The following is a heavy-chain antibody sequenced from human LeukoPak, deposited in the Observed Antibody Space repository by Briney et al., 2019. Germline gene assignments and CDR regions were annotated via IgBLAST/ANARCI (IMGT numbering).Heavy chain of an antibody. J-gene: IGHJ4*02. V-gene: IGHV3-21*01. Sequence: GGSLRLSCAASGFTFSSYSMNWVRQAPGKGLEWVSSISSSSSYIYYADLVKGRFTISRDNAKNSLYLQMNSLRAEDTAVYYCARASVSSCSGGSCHEYFFDYWGQGTLVTVSS. CDR2: ISSSSSYI. CDR3: ARASVSSCSGGSCHEYFFDY. D-gene: IGHD2-15*01. CDR1: GFTFSSYS.